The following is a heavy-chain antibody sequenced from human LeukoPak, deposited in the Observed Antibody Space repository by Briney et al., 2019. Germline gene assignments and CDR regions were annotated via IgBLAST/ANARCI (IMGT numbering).Heavy chain of an antibody. J-gene: IGHJ5*02. Sequence: ASVKVSCKASGGTFSSYAISWVRQAPGQGLEWMGWISGYNGDTKSPQKFQGRVTMTTDTSTNTAYMELKSLRSDDTAIYYCARGSVSGNWFDPWGQGTLVTVSS. CDR1: GGTFSSYA. CDR3: ARGSVSGNWFDP. CDR2: ISGYNGDT. V-gene: IGHV1-18*01. D-gene: IGHD3-10*01.